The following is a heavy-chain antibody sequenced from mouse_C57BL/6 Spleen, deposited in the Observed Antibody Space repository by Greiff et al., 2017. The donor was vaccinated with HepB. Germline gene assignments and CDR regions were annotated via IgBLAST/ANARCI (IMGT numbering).Heavy chain of an antibody. CDR2: IWSGGST. Sequence: VQLQQSGPGLVQPSQSLSITCTVSGFSLTSYGVHWVRQSPGTGLEWLGVIWSGGSTDYNAAFISRLSISKDNSKSQCFLKMNSLQADDTAIYYWYSKDDYYVYYAMDYWGQGTSVTVSS. CDR3: YSKDDYYVYYAMDY. D-gene: IGHD2-3*01. CDR1: GFSLTSYG. V-gene: IGHV2-2*01. J-gene: IGHJ4*01.